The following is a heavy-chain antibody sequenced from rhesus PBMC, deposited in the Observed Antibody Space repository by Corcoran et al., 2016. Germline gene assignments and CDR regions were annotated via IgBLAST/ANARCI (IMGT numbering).Heavy chain of an antibody. CDR3: ARRGLRGSSNGLGF. CDR2: IDGNIAGT. J-gene: IGHJ3*01. CDR1: GGSIIGYY. D-gene: IGHD4-29*01. Sequence: QLQLQESGPGLVKPSETLSLTCAVSGGSIIGYYWSWIRQPPGKGLEWIGNIDGNIAGTNYNPSLKSRVTISKDTSKTQFSLKLSAVTAADTAVYYCARRGLRGSSNGLGFWGQGLRVTVSS. V-gene: IGHV4-81*01.